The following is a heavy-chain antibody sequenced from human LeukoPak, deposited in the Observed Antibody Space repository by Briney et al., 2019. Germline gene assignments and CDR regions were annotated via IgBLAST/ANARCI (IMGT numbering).Heavy chain of an antibody. CDR2: INEDGSTT. Sequence: GGSLRPSCAASGFIFSSNWMHWVRQAPGKGLVWVSRINEDGSTTNHADSVKGRFTISRDNAKNTLYMQMNSLRAEDTAVYYCVRDLGGRSGHWGQGTLVTVSS. CDR3: VRDLGGRSGH. V-gene: IGHV3-74*01. D-gene: IGHD1-26*01. J-gene: IGHJ4*02. CDR1: GFIFSSNW.